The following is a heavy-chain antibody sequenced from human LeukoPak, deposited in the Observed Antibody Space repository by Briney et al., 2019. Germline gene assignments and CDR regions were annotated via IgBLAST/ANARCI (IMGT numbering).Heavy chain of an antibody. CDR1: GFTLSNYW. CDR3: ARDFTGYSDI. J-gene: IGHJ4*02. V-gene: IGHV3-74*01. D-gene: IGHD5-12*01. CDR2: INPDGGIT. Sequence: GGSLRLSCADSGFTLSNYWVHWVRQPPGKGLVWVSRINPDGGITNYADSVRGRFTISRDNAKNTLYLQMNSLRAEDTAVYYCARDFTGYSDIWGRGTLVTVSS.